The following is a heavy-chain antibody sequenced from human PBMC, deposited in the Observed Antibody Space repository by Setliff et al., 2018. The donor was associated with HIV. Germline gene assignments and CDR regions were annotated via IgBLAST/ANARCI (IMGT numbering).Heavy chain of an antibody. CDR3: ALLEVPLIVGTPPPI. D-gene: IGHD1-26*01. CDR1: GGSFSAYY. Sequence: PSETLSLTCAVYGGSFSAYYWAWIRQPPGKGLEWIGEINHGGSATYNPSLTGRVGISVDTSKNQFSLKMIAVTAADAAVYYCALLEVPLIVGTPPPIWGQGTLVTVSS. J-gene: IGHJ4*02. V-gene: IGHV4-34*01. CDR2: INHGGSA.